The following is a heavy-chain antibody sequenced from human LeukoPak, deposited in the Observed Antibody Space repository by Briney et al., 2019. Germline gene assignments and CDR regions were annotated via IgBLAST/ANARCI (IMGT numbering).Heavy chain of an antibody. Sequence: PGVSLRLSCAASGSIFSDYGMSWVRQAPGKGLEWVGRIRRTVDGATTDYAVVVKGRFTISRDDSKDTMYLQMNSLKTEDTAVYYCTTDWGSGTYYVRAFDLLGQGTMVTVSS. V-gene: IGHV3-15*01. CDR3: TTDWGSGTYYVRAFDL. D-gene: IGHD1-26*01. J-gene: IGHJ3*01. CDR2: IRRTVDGATT. CDR1: GSIFSDYG.